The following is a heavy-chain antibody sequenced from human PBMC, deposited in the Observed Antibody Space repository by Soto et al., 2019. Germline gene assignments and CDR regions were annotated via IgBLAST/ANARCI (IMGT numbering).Heavy chain of an antibody. CDR3: AKEKIVAAKYYGMDV. CDR2: ISGNGGST. Sequence: GGSMRLSCAASGFTFSSSVMTWVRQAPGKGLEWVSHISGNGGSTYYADSVKGRFTISRDNSKNTLYLQMNSLRAEDTAVYYCAKEKIVAAKYYGMDVWGQGTTVTVSS. J-gene: IGHJ6*02. CDR1: GFTFSSSV. D-gene: IGHD2-15*01. V-gene: IGHV3-23*01.